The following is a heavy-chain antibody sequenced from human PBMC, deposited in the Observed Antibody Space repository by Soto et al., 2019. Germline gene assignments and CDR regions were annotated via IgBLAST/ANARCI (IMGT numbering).Heavy chain of an antibody. CDR3: ARGFPRFNY. CDR1: GFTFNDFE. Sequence: EVQLLESGGGLVQPGGSLRLSCGVSGFTFNDFEMNWVRQAPGKGLEWLAYIDGSGTTKKYADSVRGRFTISGDNPNNSLFLQMSRLSPADTALYYCARGFPRFNYWGQGILVSVSS. D-gene: IGHD2-21*01. V-gene: IGHV3-48*03. CDR2: IDGSGTTK. J-gene: IGHJ4*02.